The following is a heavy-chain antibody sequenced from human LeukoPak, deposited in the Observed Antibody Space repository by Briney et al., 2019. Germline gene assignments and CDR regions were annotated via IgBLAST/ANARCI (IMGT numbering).Heavy chain of an antibody. Sequence: ASVKVSCKASGYTFTSYGISWVRQAPGQGLEWVGWISAYNGNTNYAQKLQGRVTMTTDTSTSTAYMELRSLRSDDTAVYYCVRDLFYDSSGYMDYWGQGTLVTVSS. J-gene: IGHJ4*02. D-gene: IGHD3-22*01. CDR1: GYTFTSYG. CDR3: VRDLFYDSSGYMDY. V-gene: IGHV1-18*01. CDR2: ISAYNGNT.